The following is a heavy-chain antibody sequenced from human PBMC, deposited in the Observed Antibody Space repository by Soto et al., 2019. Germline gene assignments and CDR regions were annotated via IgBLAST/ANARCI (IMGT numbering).Heavy chain of an antibody. CDR3: AKSPTMVRGLICDY. Sequence: EVQLLESGGGLVQPGGSLRLSCAASGFTFSSYSLSWVRQAPGKGLDWVSAIRGSGDNTYYADSVKGRFTISRDNTXNTLYLQMNSLRAEDTAVYYCAKSPTMVRGLICDYWGQGALVTVSS. CDR1: GFTFSSYS. J-gene: IGHJ4*02. V-gene: IGHV3-23*01. CDR2: IRGSGDNT. D-gene: IGHD3-10*01.